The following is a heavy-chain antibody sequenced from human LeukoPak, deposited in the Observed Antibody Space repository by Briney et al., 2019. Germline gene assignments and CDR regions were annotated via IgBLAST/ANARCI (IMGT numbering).Heavy chain of an antibody. CDR3: ERGAREGSSWYYPTYYFDY. D-gene: IGHD6-13*01. CDR1: GGTFSSYA. J-gene: IGHJ4*02. CDR2: IIPIFGTA. Sequence: ASVKVSCKASGGTFSSYAISWVRQAPGQGLEWMGGIIPIFGTANYAQKFQGRVTITADESTSTAYMELSSLRSEDTAVYYCERGAREGSSWYYPTYYFDYWGQGTLVTVSS. V-gene: IGHV1-69*13.